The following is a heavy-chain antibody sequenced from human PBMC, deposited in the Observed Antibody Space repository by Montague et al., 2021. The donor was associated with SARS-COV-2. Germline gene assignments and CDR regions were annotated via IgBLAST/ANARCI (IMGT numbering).Heavy chain of an antibody. V-gene: IGHV4-39*01. D-gene: IGHD3-10*01. CDR3: ARQPVLLWFGELFRGGGMDV. CDR1: GGSISSSSYY. Sequence: SETLSLTCTVSGGSISSSSYYWGWIRQPPGKGLEWIGSIYYSGSTYYNPSLKSRVTISVDTSKNQFSLKLSSVTAADTAVYYCARQPVLLWFGELFRGGGMDVWGQGIAVTVSS. CDR2: IYYSGST. J-gene: IGHJ6*02.